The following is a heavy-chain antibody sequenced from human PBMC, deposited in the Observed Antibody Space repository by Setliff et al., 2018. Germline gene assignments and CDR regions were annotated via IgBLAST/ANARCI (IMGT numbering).Heavy chain of an antibody. D-gene: IGHD2-15*01. Sequence: ASVKVSCKASGYSFPSYGISWVRQAPGRGLEWMGWISAYNGFIIYAQMFQGRVIMTTDTSTSTAYMELRSLRSDDTAVYYCARDRPMVVVADNLALFDYWGQGTLVTVSS. V-gene: IGHV1-18*01. CDR2: ISAYNGFI. J-gene: IGHJ4*02. CDR3: ARDRPMVVVADNLALFDY. CDR1: GYSFPSYG.